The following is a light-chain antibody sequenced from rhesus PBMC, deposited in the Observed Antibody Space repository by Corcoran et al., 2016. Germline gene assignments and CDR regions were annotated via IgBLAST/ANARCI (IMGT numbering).Light chain of an antibody. V-gene: IGKV1-18*01. Sequence: DIQMTQSPSSLSASVGDKVTITCRARQGISSWLAWYQQKPGKAPKLLIYAASILQSGVPSRVSGSGSGTDYTLPISSLQPEDFATFYCLQYSSSPWTFGQGTKVEIK. CDR1: QGISSW. CDR2: AAS. J-gene: IGKJ1*01. CDR3: LQYSSSPWT.